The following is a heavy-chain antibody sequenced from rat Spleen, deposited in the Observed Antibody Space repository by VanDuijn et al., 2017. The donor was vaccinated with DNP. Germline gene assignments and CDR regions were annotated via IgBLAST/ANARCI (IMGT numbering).Heavy chain of an antibody. CDR1: GFSLTSYG. V-gene: IGHV2S12*01. CDR2: ISGGGST. D-gene: IGHD1-12*02. J-gene: IGHJ2*01. Sequence: QVQLNESGPGLVQPSQTLSLTCTVSGFSLTSYGVSWVRQPPGKGLEWIAAISGGGSTDYNSALKSRLLISRDTSKSQVFLKMTSLQTEDTSIYFCAREDTPMVVGYLDYWGRGVMVTVSS. CDR3: AREDTPMVVGYLDY.